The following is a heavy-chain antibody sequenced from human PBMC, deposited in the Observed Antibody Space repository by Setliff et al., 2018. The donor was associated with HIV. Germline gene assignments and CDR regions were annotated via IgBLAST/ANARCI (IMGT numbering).Heavy chain of an antibody. CDR2: IRYDGSNE. V-gene: IGHV3-30*02. D-gene: IGHD3-10*02. CDR3: AKDVDVGLSRYFDY. J-gene: IGHJ4*02. CDR1: GFTFSSHG. Sequence: PGESLKISCAGSGFTFSSHGMHWVRQPPGKGLEWVAFIRYDGSNENYAASVKGRFTISRDNSKSTVYLQMSSLRVDDTAVYYCAKDVDVGLSRYFDYWGQGTRVTVSS.